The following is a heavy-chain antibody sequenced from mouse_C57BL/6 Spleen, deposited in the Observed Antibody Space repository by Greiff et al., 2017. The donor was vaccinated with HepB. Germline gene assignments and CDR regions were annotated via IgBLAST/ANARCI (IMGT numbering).Heavy chain of an antibody. Sequence: QVQLQQPGAELVKPGASVKMSCKASGYTFTSYWITWVKQRPGQGLEWIGDIYPGSGSTNYNEKFKSKATLTVDTSSSTAYMQRSSLTSEDSAVYYCARRTTVVGPDYWGQGTTLTVSS. J-gene: IGHJ2*01. D-gene: IGHD1-1*01. CDR3: ARRTTVVGPDY. V-gene: IGHV1-55*01. CDR2: IYPGSGST. CDR1: GYTFTSYW.